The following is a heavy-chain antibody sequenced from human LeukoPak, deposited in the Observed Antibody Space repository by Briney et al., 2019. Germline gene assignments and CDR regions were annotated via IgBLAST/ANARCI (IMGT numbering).Heavy chain of an antibody. Sequence: GGSLRLSCAASGFTVSSNYMSWVRQAPGKGLEWVSLIYSGGSTYYADSVKGRFTISRDNSKNTLYLQMNSLRAEDTAVYYCARAESGQWYIDYWGQGTLVTVSS. D-gene: IGHD6-19*01. CDR1: GFTVSSNY. J-gene: IGHJ4*02. V-gene: IGHV3-66*01. CDR2: IYSGGST. CDR3: ARAESGQWYIDY.